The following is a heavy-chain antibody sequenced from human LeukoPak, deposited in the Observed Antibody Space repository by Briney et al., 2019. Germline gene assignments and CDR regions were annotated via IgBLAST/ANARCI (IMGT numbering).Heavy chain of an antibody. D-gene: IGHD5-18*01. CDR3: AVGYSYGYALDY. V-gene: IGHV4-38-2*02. CDR2: IYHSGST. CDR1: GYSISSGYY. J-gene: IGHJ4*02. Sequence: PSETLSLTCTVSGYSISSGYYWGWIRQPPGKGLEWIGSIYHSGSTYYNPSLKSRVTISVDTSKNQFSLKLSSVTAADTAVYYCAVGYSYGYALDYWGQGTLVTVSS.